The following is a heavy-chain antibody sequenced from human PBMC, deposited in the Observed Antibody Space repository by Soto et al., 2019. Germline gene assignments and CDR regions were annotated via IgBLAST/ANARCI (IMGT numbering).Heavy chain of an antibody. CDR2: IYPSGGT. D-gene: IGHD5-18*01. V-gene: IGHV4-59*01. CDR3: ARVRYSSRYLGFFDY. Sequence: KPSETLSLTCSVSGDSIISSYWSWIRQPPGKGLEWIGYIYPSGGTSYNPSLMSRVTISADTSKNRFSLELTSVTAADTAVYFCARVRYSSRYLGFFDYWGQGALVTVSS. J-gene: IGHJ4*02. CDR1: GDSIISSY.